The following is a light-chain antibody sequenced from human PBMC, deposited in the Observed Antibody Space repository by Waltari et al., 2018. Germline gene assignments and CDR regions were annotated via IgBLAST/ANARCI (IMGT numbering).Light chain of an antibody. J-gene: IGLJ1*01. V-gene: IGLV2-14*01. Sequence: QSALTQPASVSGSPGQSITISCTGTSSDIGDSNYVSWYQQHPGEAPKLIIYEVTNRPSGVSNRFSGSKSGNTASLTISGLQAEDEAEYYCASWDDSLSAYVFGTGTKVTVL. CDR3: ASWDDSLSAYV. CDR2: EVT. CDR1: SSDIGDSNY.